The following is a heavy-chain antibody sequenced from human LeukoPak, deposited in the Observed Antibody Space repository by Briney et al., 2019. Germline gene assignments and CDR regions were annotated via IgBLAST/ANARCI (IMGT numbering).Heavy chain of an antibody. J-gene: IGHJ4*02. V-gene: IGHV3-7*01. CDR1: GFTFSSYW. D-gene: IGHD3-10*01. Sequence: GGSLRLSCAVSGFTFSSYWMSWVRQAPGKGLEWVANIKQDGSEKYYVDSVKGRFTISRDNAKNSLYLQMNSLRAEDTAVYYCARGPIIWFWDYWGQGTLVTVSS. CDR2: IKQDGSEK. CDR3: ARGPIIWFWDY.